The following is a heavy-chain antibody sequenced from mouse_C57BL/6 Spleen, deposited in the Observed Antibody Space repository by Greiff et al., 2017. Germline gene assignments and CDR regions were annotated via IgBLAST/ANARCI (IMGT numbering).Heavy chain of an antibody. Sequence: QVQLQQSGPGLVQPSQSLSITCTVSGFSLTSYGVHWVRQSPGKGLEWLGVIWSGGSTDYTAAFISILSISKDNSKSQVFFKMNSLQADDTAIYXCASHLDYYGAMDYWGQGTSVTVSS. CDR1: GFSLTSYG. D-gene: IGHD2-1*01. CDR2: IWSGGST. V-gene: IGHV2-2*01. CDR3: ASHLDYYGAMDY. J-gene: IGHJ4*01.